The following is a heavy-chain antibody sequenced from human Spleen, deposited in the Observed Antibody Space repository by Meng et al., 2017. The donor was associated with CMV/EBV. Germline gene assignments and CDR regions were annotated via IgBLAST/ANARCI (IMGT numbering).Heavy chain of an antibody. CDR2: ITSSGSAI. J-gene: IGHJ6*02. CDR1: GFTFSSYE. V-gene: IGHV3-48*03. CDR3: ARVGEGSGSSGGMDV. D-gene: IGHD3-10*01. Sequence: GESLKISWAASGFTFSSYEMNWVRQAPGKGLEWLSYITSSGSAIYYADSVKGRFTISRDNAENSLFLQMNSLRVEDTAVYYCARVGEGSGSSGGMDVWGQGTTVTVSS.